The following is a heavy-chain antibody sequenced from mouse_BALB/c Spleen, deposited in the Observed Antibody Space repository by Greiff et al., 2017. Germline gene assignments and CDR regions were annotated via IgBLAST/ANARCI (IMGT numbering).Heavy chain of an antibody. CDR2: INSNGGST. CDR1: GFTFSSYG. D-gene: IGHD2-1*01. J-gene: IGHJ1*01. Sequence: EVKLVESGGGLVQPGGSLKLSCAASGFTFSSYGMSWVRQTPDKRLELVATINSNGGSTYYPDSVKGRFTISRDNAKNTLYLQMSSLKSEDTAMYYCAREGNYVWYFDVWGAGTTVTVSS. V-gene: IGHV5-6-3*01. CDR3: AREGNYVWYFDV.